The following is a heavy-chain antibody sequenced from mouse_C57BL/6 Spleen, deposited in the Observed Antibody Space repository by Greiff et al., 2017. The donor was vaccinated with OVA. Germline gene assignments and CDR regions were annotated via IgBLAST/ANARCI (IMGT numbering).Heavy chain of an antibody. D-gene: IGHD2-4*01. CDR3: ARSDDYDEWYFDV. J-gene: IGHJ1*03. V-gene: IGHV1-54*01. Sequence: QVQLKESGAELVRPGTSVKVSCKASGYAFTNYLIEWVKQRPGQGLEWIGVINPGSGGTNYNEKFKGKATLTADKSSSTAYMQLSSLTSEDSAVYFCARSDDYDEWYFDVWGTGTTVTVSS. CDR1: GYAFTNYL. CDR2: INPGSGGT.